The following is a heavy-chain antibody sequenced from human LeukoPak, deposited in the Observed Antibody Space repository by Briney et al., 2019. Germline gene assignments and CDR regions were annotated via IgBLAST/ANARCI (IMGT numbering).Heavy chain of an antibody. CDR1: GFTFSSDW. J-gene: IGHJ4*02. CDR3: ARAAYKSSPDY. V-gene: IGHV3-74*01. D-gene: IGHD1-14*01. CDR2: INKDGSVT. Sequence: PGGSLRLSCAASGFTFSSDWMHWVRQAPGKGLVWVSRINKDGSVTDYAESVKGRFSISRDNAKNTLYLQMSSLRGEDTAVYYCARAAYKSSPDYWGQGSLVTVSS.